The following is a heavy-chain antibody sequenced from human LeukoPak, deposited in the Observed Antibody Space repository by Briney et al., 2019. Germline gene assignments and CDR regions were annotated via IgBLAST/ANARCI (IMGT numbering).Heavy chain of an antibody. CDR2: INNSGTT. CDR1: GGSFSGYY. D-gene: IGHD1-1*01. Sequence: SETLSLTCAVYGGSFSGYYWNWIRQPPGKGLEWIGEINNSGTTSYNPSLKSRVTISVDTSKNQFSLSLSPVTAADTAFYYCWRGRLRWLQHWGRGTLVTVCS. V-gene: IGHV4-34*01. CDR3: WRGRLRWLQH. J-gene: IGHJ1*01.